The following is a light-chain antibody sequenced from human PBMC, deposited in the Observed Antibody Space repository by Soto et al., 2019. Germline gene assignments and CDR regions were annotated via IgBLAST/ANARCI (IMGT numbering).Light chain of an antibody. J-gene: IGKJ1*01. V-gene: IGKV3-11*01. CDR2: DAS. Sequence: EILLPLPPGTQSLSPGKRATLSSRASQSVSSYLAWYQQKPGQAPRLLIYDASNRATGIPARFSGSGSGTDFTLTISSLEPEDFAVYYCQQRSNWPWTFGQGTKVDIK. CDR1: QSVSSY. CDR3: QQRSNWPWT.